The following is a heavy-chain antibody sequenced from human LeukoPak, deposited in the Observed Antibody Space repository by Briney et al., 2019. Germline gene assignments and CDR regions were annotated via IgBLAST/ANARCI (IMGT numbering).Heavy chain of an antibody. J-gene: IGHJ5*02. V-gene: IGHV4-34*01. CDR2: ISHNENT. CDR3: ARGTIFGVVIARYNWFDP. CDR1: GGSFSGYY. Sequence: SETLSLTCAVYGGSFSGYYWNWIRQPPGKGLEWIGEISHNENTNYSPSLKSRLTISIDTSKNQFSLKLSSVTAADTAVYYCARGTIFGVVIARYNWFDPWGQGTLVTVSS. D-gene: IGHD3-3*01.